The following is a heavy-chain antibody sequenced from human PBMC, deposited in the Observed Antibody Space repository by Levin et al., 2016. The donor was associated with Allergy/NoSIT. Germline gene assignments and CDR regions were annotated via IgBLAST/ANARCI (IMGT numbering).Heavy chain of an antibody. J-gene: IGHJ6*03. Sequence: SETLSLTCTVSGGSISSAVYYWSWIRQHPGKGLEWIGYIYYSGSTNYNPSLKSRVSISVDTSKNQFSLKLTSVTAADTAVYYCARVGVTLVRGSHYYMDVWGKGTTVTVSS. D-gene: IGHD3-10*01. CDR2: IYYSGST. V-gene: IGHV4-31*03. CDR1: GGSISSAVYY. CDR3: ARVGVTLVRGSHYYMDV.